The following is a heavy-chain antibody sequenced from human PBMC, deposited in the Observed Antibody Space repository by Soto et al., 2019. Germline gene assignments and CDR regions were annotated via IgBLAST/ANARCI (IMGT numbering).Heavy chain of an antibody. V-gene: IGHV3-74*01. CDR2: INHDGSKT. D-gene: IGHD6-13*01. J-gene: IGHJ4*02. Sequence: PGGSLRLSCAASKFSFSSYWMHWVRQVPGKGPAWVSRINHDGSKTEYADSVKGRFTISRDNTNNTLYLQMNSLRVEDTAMYYCVREPWGFSGAWYDYWGQGTRVTVSS. CDR1: KFSFSSYW. CDR3: VREPWGFSGAWYDY.